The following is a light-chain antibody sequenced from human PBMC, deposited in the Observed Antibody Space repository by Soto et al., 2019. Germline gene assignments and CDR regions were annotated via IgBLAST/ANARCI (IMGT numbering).Light chain of an antibody. Sequence: QSVLTQPPSVSRAPGQRVTISCTGSSSNIGAGYDVHWYQQLPGTAPKLLIYGNSNRPSRVPDRFSGSKSGTSASLAITGLQAEDEADYYCQSYDSSLSAVVFGGGTKLTVL. CDR1: SSNIGAGYD. CDR3: QSYDSSLSAVV. V-gene: IGLV1-40*01. CDR2: GNS. J-gene: IGLJ2*01.